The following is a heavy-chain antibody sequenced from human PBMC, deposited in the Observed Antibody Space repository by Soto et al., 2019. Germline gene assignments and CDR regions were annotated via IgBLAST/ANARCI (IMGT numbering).Heavy chain of an antibody. CDR3: AKCGEWSKEARPGNWYFGL. Sequence: QVQLVQSGAEVKKPGSSVKVSCKASGGTFSSYAISWVRQAPGQGLEWMGGIIPIFGTANYAQKFQGRVTITADESTSTAYMELSSLGSEDTAGYDCAKCGEWSKEARPGNWYFGLWGRSTMVTLSS. CDR2: IIPIFGTA. D-gene: IGHD3-10*01. V-gene: IGHV1-69*01. J-gene: IGHJ2*01. CDR1: GGTFSSYA.